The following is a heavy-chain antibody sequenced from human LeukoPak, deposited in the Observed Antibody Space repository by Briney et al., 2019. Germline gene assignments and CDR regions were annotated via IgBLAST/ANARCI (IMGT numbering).Heavy chain of an antibody. CDR1: GGSIISNKHH. Sequence: PSETVSLTCMVSGGSIISNKHHWVWTRHPTEKALEGIGHNYYWGSHIHNPSLKSRVNISVHTSKNQFCLKLSSVAAADTAVYYCARDLGKRYCSGGSCYSTHYYFYRDVWGKGTTVTVSS. J-gene: IGHJ6*03. CDR3: ARDLGKRYCSGGSCYSTHYYFYRDV. CDR2: NYYWGSH. V-gene: IGHV4-61*10. D-gene: IGHD2-15*01.